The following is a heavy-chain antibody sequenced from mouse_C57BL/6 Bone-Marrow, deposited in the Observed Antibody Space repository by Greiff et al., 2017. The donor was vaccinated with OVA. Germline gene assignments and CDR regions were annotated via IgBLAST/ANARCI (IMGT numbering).Heavy chain of an antibody. CDR1: GYTFTSSW. CDR3: ANYYGNLYAMDY. V-gene: IGHV1-64*01. Sequence: QVQLQQPGAELVKPGASVKLSCKASGYTFTSSWMHWVKQRPGQGLEWIGMIDPNSGSTNYNEKFKSKATLTVDKSSSTAYMQLSSLTSEDSAVYYGANYYGNLYAMDYWGQGTSVTVSS. J-gene: IGHJ4*01. D-gene: IGHD2-1*01. CDR2: IDPNSGST.